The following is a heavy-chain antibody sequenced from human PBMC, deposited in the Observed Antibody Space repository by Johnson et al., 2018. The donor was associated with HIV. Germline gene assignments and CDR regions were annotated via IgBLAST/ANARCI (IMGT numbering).Heavy chain of an antibody. CDR1: GFTVSSNY. D-gene: IGHD5-12*01. V-gene: IGHV3-66*01. CDR2: IYSGGST. Sequence: VQLVESGGGLVQPGGSQRLSCAASGFTVSSNYMSWVRQAPGKGLEWVSVIYSGGSTYYADSVKGRFTISRDNSKNTLYLQMNSLRAEDTAVYYCARDLGVATAKVNAFDIWGQGTMVTVSS. CDR3: ARDLGVATAKVNAFDI. J-gene: IGHJ3*02.